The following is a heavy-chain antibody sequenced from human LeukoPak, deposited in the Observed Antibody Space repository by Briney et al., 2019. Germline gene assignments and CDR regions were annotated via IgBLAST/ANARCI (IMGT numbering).Heavy chain of an antibody. Sequence: ASVKVSCKASGYTFTGYYMHWVRQAPGQGLEWMGWINPNSGGTNYAQKFQGRVTMTRDTSISTAYMELSRLRSDDTAVYYCAVDSVRGVLGFDPWGQGTLVTVSS. V-gene: IGHV1-2*02. CDR1: GYTFTGYY. CDR3: AVDSVRGVLGFDP. CDR2: INPNSGGT. J-gene: IGHJ5*02. D-gene: IGHD3-10*01.